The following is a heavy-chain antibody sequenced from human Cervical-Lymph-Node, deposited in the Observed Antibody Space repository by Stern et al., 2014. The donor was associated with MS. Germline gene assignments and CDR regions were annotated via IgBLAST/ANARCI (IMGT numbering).Heavy chain of an antibody. Sequence: VQLVESGAEVKKPGASLKVSCSASGYTFTGYCVHWVRQAPGQGLEWMGRINAKTGDTNFAQKFEGRVTLTRDTSISTAYMELSSLNSDDTAIYYCARANFGTNPLDYWGQGTRVTVSS. V-gene: IGHV1-2*06. D-gene: IGHD2-8*01. J-gene: IGHJ4*02. CDR3: ARANFGTNPLDY. CDR1: GYTFTGYC. CDR2: INAKTGDT.